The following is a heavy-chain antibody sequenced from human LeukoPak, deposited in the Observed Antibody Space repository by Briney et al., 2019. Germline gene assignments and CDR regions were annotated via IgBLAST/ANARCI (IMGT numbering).Heavy chain of an antibody. CDR2: IIPILGIA. CDR1: GCTFSSYA. Sequence: GASVKVSCKASGCTFSSYAISWVRQAPGQGLEWMGRIIPILGIANYAQKFQGRVTITADESTSTAYMELSSLRSEDTAVYYCARNPPYYYDSSGSRSPYNWFDPWGQGTLVTVSS. CDR3: ARNPPYYYDSSGSRSPYNWFDP. V-gene: IGHV1-69*04. J-gene: IGHJ5*02. D-gene: IGHD3-22*01.